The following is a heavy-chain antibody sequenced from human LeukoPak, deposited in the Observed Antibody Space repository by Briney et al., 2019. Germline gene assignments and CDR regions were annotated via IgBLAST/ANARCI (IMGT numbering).Heavy chain of an antibody. V-gene: IGHV3-11*01. J-gene: IGHJ4*02. D-gene: IGHD6-6*01. CDR1: GFTFSDYY. Sequence: PGGSLRLSCAASGFTFSDYYMSWIRQAPGKGLEWASYISGSGSDISYADSVKGRFTISRDNAKNSLYLQMNSLGAEDSAVYYCARLPRLLDSWGQGTLVTVSS. CDR2: ISGSGSDI. CDR3: ARLPRLLDS.